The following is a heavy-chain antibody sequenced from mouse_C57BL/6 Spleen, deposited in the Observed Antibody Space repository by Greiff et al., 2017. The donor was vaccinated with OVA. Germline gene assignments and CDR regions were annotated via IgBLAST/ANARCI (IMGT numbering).Heavy chain of an antibody. J-gene: IGHJ3*01. CDR1: GYTFTSYW. D-gene: IGHD2-4*01. Sequence: VQLQQPGAELVRPGSSVKLSCKASGYTFTSYWMHWVKQRPIQGLEWIGNIDPSDSETHYNQKFKDKATLTVDKSSSTAYMQLSSLTSEDSAVYYCAMHYDYDTFAYWGQGTLVTVSA. V-gene: IGHV1-52*01. CDR2: IDPSDSET. CDR3: AMHYDYDTFAY.